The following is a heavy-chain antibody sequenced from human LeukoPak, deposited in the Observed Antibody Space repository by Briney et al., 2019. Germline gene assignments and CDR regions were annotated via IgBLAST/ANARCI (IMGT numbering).Heavy chain of an antibody. CDR2: IKQDGSDN. Sequence: GGSLRLSCAASGLTISNFWMSWVRQSPGKGLEWVANIKQDGSDNYYMDSVKGRFTISRDNAKNSLYLQMNSLGAEDTAVYYCARDFTWTGGYFDYWGQGTLVTVSS. D-gene: IGHD1-14*01. V-gene: IGHV3-7*01. CDR1: GLTISNFW. CDR3: ARDFTWTGGYFDY. J-gene: IGHJ4*02.